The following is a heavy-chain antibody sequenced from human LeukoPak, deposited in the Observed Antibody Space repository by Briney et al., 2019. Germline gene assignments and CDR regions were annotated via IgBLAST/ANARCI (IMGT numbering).Heavy chain of an antibody. Sequence: KPSETLSLTCAVSGGSISSSNWWSWVRQPPGKGLEWIGEIYHSGSTNYNPSLKSRVTISVDKSKNQFSLKLSSVTAADTAVYYCARDKTEGYYDFWSGYYTFYYYYMDVWGKGTTVTVSS. CDR2: IYHSGST. D-gene: IGHD3-3*01. J-gene: IGHJ6*03. CDR3: ARDKTEGYYDFWSGYYTFYYYYMDV. CDR1: GGSISSSNW. V-gene: IGHV4-4*02.